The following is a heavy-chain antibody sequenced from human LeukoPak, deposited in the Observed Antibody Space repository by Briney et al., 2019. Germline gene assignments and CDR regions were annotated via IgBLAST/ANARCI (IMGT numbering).Heavy chain of an antibody. CDR1: GFTFSSYE. CDR3: ARGSESIVLMVYAHYYYYGMDV. CDR2: ISSSGSTI. D-gene: IGHD2-8*01. J-gene: IGHJ6*02. Sequence: GGYLRLSCAASGFTFSSYEMNWVRHAPGNGLEWVSYISSSGSTIYYADSVKGRFTISRDNAKNSLYLQMNSLRAEDTAVYYCARGSESIVLMVYAHYYYYGMDVWGQGTTVTVSS. V-gene: IGHV3-48*03.